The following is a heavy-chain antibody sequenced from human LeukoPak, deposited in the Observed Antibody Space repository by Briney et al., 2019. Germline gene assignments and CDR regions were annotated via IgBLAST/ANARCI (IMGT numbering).Heavy chain of an antibody. CDR3: ATRGANGWFDP. J-gene: IGHJ5*02. CDR2: IYHSGST. CDR1: GYSISSGYY. V-gene: IGHV4-38-2*01. D-gene: IGHD3-10*01. Sequence: SETLSLTCAVSGYSISSGYYWGWIRQPPGKGLEWIGSIYHSGSTYYNPSLKSRVTISVDTSKNQFSLKLSSVTAADTAVYYCATRGANGWFDPWGQGTLVTVSS.